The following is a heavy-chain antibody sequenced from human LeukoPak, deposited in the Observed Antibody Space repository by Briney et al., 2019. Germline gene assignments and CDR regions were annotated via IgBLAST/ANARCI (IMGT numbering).Heavy chain of an antibody. V-gene: IGHV1-8*01. J-gene: IGHJ6*02. CDR2: RNPNSGKT. CDR1: GGTVTSDD. D-gene: IGHD2-2*01. CDR3: ASEYCPNTTCYSGGLGV. Sequence: ASGKVSCKASGGTVTSDDIKWVGQATGLGLERMGWRNPNSGKTGYAKKFQGRVTLTRNTAMGTAYMALSNLRSEATAVYYCASEYCPNTTCYSGGLGVWGQGTTVTVSS.